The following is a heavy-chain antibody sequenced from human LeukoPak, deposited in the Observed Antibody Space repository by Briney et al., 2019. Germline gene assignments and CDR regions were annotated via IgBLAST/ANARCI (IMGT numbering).Heavy chain of an antibody. CDR2: FYSGGGT. CDR1: GFTVSNNY. J-gene: IGHJ6*02. V-gene: IGHV3-66*01. D-gene: IGHD1-26*01. Sequence: GGSLRLSCAASGFTVSNNYMSWVRQAPGKGLEWVSVFYSGGGTYYADSVKGRFTISRDNSKNTLFLQMNSLRAEDTAVYYCAKSPGSYSYYSYMDVWGQGTTVTVSS. CDR3: AKSPGSYSYYSYMDV.